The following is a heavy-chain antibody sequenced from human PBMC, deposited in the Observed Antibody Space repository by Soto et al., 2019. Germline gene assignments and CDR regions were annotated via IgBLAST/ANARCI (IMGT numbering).Heavy chain of an antibody. Sequence: GGSLRLSCAASGFTFSSYAMHWVRQAPGKGLEYVSAISSNGGSTYYANSVKGRFTISRDNSKNTLYLQMGSLRAEDMAVYYCARDGVATVPYYYMDVWGKGTTVTVSS. V-gene: IGHV3-64*01. D-gene: IGHD5-12*01. J-gene: IGHJ6*03. CDR3: ARDGVATVPYYYMDV. CDR2: ISSNGGST. CDR1: GFTFSSYA.